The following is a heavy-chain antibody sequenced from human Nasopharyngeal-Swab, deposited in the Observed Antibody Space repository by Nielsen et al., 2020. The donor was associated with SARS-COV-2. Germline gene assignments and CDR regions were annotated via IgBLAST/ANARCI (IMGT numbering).Heavy chain of an antibody. D-gene: IGHD5-12*01. CDR3: ATRGYSGYDSA. Sequence: GGSLRLSCAASGFTFSSYWMSWVRQAPGKGLEWVANIKQDGSEKYYVNSVKGRFTISRDNAKNSLYLQMNSLRAEDTAVYYCATRGYSGYDSAWGQGTMVTVSS. V-gene: IGHV3-7*01. J-gene: IGHJ3*01. CDR2: IKQDGSEK. CDR1: GFTFSSYW.